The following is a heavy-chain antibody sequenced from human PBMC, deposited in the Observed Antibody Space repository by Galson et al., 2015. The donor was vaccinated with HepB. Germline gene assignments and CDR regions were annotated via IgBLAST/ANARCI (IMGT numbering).Heavy chain of an antibody. V-gene: IGHV1-18*01. Sequence: SVKVSCKASGYTFTSYGISWVRQAPGQGLEWMGWISAYNGNTNYAQKLQGRVTMTTDTSTSTAYMELRSLRSDDTAVYYCARRGMYYDFWSGYSDYYYGMDVWGQGTTVTVSS. CDR2: ISAYNGNT. CDR1: GYTFTSYG. J-gene: IGHJ6*02. D-gene: IGHD3-3*01. CDR3: ARRGMYYDFWSGYSDYYYGMDV.